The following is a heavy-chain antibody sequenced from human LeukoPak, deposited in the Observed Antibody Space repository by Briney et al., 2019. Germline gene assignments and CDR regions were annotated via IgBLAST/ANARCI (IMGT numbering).Heavy chain of an antibody. CDR2: IKEDGSGT. J-gene: IGHJ4*02. D-gene: IGHD3/OR15-3a*01. CDR1: GFTFSTYW. CDR3: ARDNWTDY. Sequence: GGSLRLSCAASGFTFSTYWMTWVRQAPGKGLEWVANIKEDGSGTYYVDSVKGRFTFSRDNAKNSLYLQMNNLRVEDTAVYYCARDNWTDYWGQGTLVTVSS. V-gene: IGHV3-7*01.